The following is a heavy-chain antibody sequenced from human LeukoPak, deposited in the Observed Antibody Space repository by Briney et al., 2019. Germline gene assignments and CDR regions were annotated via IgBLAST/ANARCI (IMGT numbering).Heavy chain of an antibody. D-gene: IGHD2-2*03. CDR2: ISSSSSTI. J-gene: IGHJ4*02. Sequence: GGSLRLSCAASGFTLSSYNMNWVRQAPGKGLEWVSYISSSSSTIYYADSVKGRFAISRDNAKNSLYLQMNSLRVEDTAVYYCARSHGSDYWGQGTLVTVSS. CDR3: ARSHGSDY. V-gene: IGHV3-48*01. CDR1: GFTLSSYN.